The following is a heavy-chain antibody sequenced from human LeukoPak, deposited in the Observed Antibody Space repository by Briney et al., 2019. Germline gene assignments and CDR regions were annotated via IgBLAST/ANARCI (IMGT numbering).Heavy chain of an antibody. CDR1: GFTFSSYA. V-gene: IGHV3-23*01. CDR3: AEAGSGSYYKSNWFDP. D-gene: IGHD3-10*01. Sequence: GGSLRLSCTASGFTFSSYAMSWVRQAPGKGLEWVSAISGSGGSTYYADSVKGRFTISRDNSKNTLYLQMNSLRAEDTAVYYCAEAGSGSYYKSNWFDPWGQGTLVTVSS. CDR2: ISGSGGST. J-gene: IGHJ5*02.